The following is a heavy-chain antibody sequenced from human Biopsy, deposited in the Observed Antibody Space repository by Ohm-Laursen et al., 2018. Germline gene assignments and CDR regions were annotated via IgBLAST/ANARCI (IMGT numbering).Heavy chain of an antibody. V-gene: IGHV4-59*08. CDR2: IFNCGNT. D-gene: IGHD2-15*01. J-gene: IGHJ4*02. CDR3: ARRGSGGRSFDY. Sequence: TLSLTCTVSGDSINSSYWSWIRQPPGKGLEWIGFIFNCGNTNSNPSLKSRVTTSVATSKNQNSLKLSSVSVAATAVFYCARRGSGGRSFDYWGQGSPVTVSS. CDR1: GDSINSSY.